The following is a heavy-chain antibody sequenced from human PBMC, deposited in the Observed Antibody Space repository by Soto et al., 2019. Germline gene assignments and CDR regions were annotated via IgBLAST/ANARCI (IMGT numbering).Heavy chain of an antibody. CDR1: GFTFSSYS. V-gene: IGHV3-21*01. CDR3: ARKSHCSGGSCYSSLLYYFDY. CDR2: ISSSSSYI. Sequence: GGSLRLSCAASGFTFSSYSMNWVRQAPGKGLEWVSSISSSSSYIYYADSVKGRFTISRDNAKNSLYLQMNSLRAEDTAVYYCARKSHCSGGSCYSSLLYYFDYWGQGTLVTVSS. D-gene: IGHD2-15*01. J-gene: IGHJ4*02.